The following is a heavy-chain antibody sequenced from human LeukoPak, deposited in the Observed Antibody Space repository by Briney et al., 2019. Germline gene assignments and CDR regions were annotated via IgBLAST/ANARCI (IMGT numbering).Heavy chain of an antibody. D-gene: IGHD3-3*01. CDR1: GGSISSSSYY. CDR3: ARHGRRDFWSGKTPYYFDY. V-gene: IGHV4-39*01. Sequence: SETLSLTCTVSGGSISSSSYYWGWIRQPPGKGLEWIGSIYYSGSTYYNPSLKSRVTISVDTSKNQFSLKLSSVTAADTAVYYCARHGRRDFWSGKTPYYFDYWGQGTLVTVSS. J-gene: IGHJ4*02. CDR2: IYYSGST.